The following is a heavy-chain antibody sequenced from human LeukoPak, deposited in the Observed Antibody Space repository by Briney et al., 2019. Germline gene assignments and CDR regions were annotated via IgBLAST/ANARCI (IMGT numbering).Heavy chain of an antibody. CDR2: ISGSGGDT. V-gene: IGHV3-23*01. D-gene: IGHD3-9*01. CDR1: GFTFSNYA. CDR3: AKRYNTLTSYYSHYDY. Sequence: PGGSLRLSCAASGFTFSNYAMSWVRQAPGKGLEWVSAISGSGGDTYYADSVKGRFTISRDNSKNTLYLHMNSLRAEDTAVYYCAKRYNTLTSYYSHYDYWGQGTLVTVSS. J-gene: IGHJ4*02.